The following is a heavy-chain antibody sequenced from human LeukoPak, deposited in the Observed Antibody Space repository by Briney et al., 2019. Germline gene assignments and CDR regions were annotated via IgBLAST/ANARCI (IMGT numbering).Heavy chain of an antibody. Sequence: GGSLRLSCAASGSFSSYVMTWVRQAPGRGLEWVSTLSASGGSTHYADSVKGRFTISRDNSKNTLYLQMSSLRAEDTAVYFCAKDLILVLPAAYDYWGQGTLVTVSS. J-gene: IGHJ4*02. CDR3: AKDLILVLPAAYDY. CDR1: GSFSSYV. D-gene: IGHD2-2*01. V-gene: IGHV3-23*01. CDR2: LSASGGST.